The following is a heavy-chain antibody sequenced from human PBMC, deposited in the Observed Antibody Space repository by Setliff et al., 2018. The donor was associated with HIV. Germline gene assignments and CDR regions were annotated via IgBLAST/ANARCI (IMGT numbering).Heavy chain of an antibody. CDR1: GFTFSGSA. V-gene: IGHV3-73*01. D-gene: IGHD3-9*01. CDR3: AKTSNTGYLFCSDY. CDR2: IRSKGYGSAT. J-gene: IGHJ4*02. Sequence: GSLRLSCAASGFTFSGSAMHWVRQASGKGLEWVGRIRSKGYGSATAYAASVKGRFTISRDDSKNTVYLQMNSLRAEDTAVYYCAKTSNTGYLFCSDYWGQGTLVTVS.